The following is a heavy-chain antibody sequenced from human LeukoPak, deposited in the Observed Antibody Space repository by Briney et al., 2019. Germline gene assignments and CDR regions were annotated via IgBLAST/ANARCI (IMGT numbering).Heavy chain of an antibody. Sequence: PGGSLRLSSAASGFTFSSYGMHWVRQAPGKGLEWMAFIRSDGSNKYYADSVKGRFTISRDNSKNTLYLQMNSLRAEDTAVYYCARILDSAWGELGYWGQGTLVTVSS. CDR3: ARILDSAWGELGY. CDR1: GFTFSSYG. V-gene: IGHV3-30*02. CDR2: IRSDGSNK. J-gene: IGHJ4*02. D-gene: IGHD6-19*01.